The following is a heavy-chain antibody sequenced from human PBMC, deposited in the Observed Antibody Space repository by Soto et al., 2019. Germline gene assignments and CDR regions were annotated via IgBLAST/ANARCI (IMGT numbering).Heavy chain of an antibody. Sequence: ETLSLTCTVSGGSISSYYWSWIRQPPGKGLEWIGYIYYSGSTNYNPSLKSRVTISVDTSKNQFSLKLSSVTAADTAVYYCARAGWDYYDSSGYLPPDYWGQGTLVTVSS. CDR1: GGSISSYY. J-gene: IGHJ4*02. CDR2: IYYSGST. V-gene: IGHV4-59*01. CDR3: ARAGWDYYDSSGYLPPDY. D-gene: IGHD3-22*01.